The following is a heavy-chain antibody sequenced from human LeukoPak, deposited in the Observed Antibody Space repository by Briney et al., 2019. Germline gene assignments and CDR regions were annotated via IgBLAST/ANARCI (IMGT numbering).Heavy chain of an antibody. CDR1: GYTFTGYY. V-gene: IGHV1-2*02. Sequence: ASVRVSCKASGYTFTGYYMHWVRQAPGQGLEWMGWINPNSGGTNYAQKFQGRVTMTRDTSISTAYMELSRLRSDDTAVYYCASVSGRLLEPFDIWGQGTMVTVSS. CDR2: INPNSGGT. CDR3: ASVSGRLLEPFDI. D-gene: IGHD2-15*01. J-gene: IGHJ3*02.